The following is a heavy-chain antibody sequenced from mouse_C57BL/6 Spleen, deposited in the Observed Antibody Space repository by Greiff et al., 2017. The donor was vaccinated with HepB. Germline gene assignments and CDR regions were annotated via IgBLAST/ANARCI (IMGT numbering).Heavy chain of an antibody. V-gene: IGHV5-17*01. CDR2: ISSGSSTI. J-gene: IGHJ1*03. CDR1: GFTFSDYG. CDR3: ARRIYFDV. Sequence: EVQLVESGGGLVKPGGSLKLSCAASGFTFSDYGMHWVRQAPEKGLEWVAYISSGSSTIYYADTVKGRFTISRDNAKNTLFLQMTSLRSEDTAMYYCARRIYFDVWGTGTTVTVSS.